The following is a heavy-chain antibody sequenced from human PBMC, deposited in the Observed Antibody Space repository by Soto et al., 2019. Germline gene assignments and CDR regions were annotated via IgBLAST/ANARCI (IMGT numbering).Heavy chain of an antibody. CDR1: GFTFSSYS. Sequence: GSLRLSCAASGFTFSSYSMNWVRQAPGKGLEWVSYISSSSSTIYYADSVKGRFTISRDNAKNSLYLQMNSLRDEDTAVYYCASRPEWFGEFQIXYWGQGTLVTVSP. D-gene: IGHD3-10*01. V-gene: IGHV3-48*02. J-gene: IGHJ4*01. CDR2: ISSSSSTI. CDR3: ASRPEWFGEFQIXY.